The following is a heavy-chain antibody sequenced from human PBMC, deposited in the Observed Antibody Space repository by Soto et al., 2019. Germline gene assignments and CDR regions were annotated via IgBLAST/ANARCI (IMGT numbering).Heavy chain of an antibody. Sequence: EVRLVESGGGLVQPGRSLRLSCAASGFRFDDYAMHWVRQAPGKGLEWVSGISWYSGSLGYVDSVKGRFTISRDNDKNTLYLQMNRLRVEDTAFYYCAKDVGYGSSVSCHPHLEHWGQGALVTVSS. CDR1: GFRFDDYA. J-gene: IGHJ1*01. CDR3: AKDVGYGSSVSCHPHLEH. D-gene: IGHD2-2*01. V-gene: IGHV3-9*01. CDR2: ISWYSGSL.